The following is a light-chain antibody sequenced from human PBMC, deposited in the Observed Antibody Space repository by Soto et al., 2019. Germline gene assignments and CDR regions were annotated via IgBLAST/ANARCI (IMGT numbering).Light chain of an antibody. V-gene: IGKV3-20*01. CDR1: QSVTSNY. J-gene: IGKJ5*01. CDR3: KHYVSPPIT. CDR2: GAS. Sequence: EIVLTQSPGTLSLSPGERATLSCRASQSVTSNYLAWYQQKPGQAPRLLVYGASSRATGISDRFSGSGSGTDFTLTISRLEPEDFAVYYCKHYVSPPITVGQGTRLEIK.